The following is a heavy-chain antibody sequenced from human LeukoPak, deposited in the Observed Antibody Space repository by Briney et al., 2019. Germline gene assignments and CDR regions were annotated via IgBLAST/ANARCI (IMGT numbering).Heavy chain of an antibody. CDR3: ARGWGIPAPISWFDP. V-gene: IGHV1-69*05. Sequence: ASVKVSCKASGGSFSSNIIGWVRQAPGQGLEWTGGIVPIFGKTKYAQKFQGRVTITTDESSSTAYMELSSLRSDDTAIYYCARGWGIPAPISWFDPWGQGTLVTVSS. CDR1: GGSFSSNI. CDR2: IVPIFGKT. D-gene: IGHD2-2*01. J-gene: IGHJ5*02.